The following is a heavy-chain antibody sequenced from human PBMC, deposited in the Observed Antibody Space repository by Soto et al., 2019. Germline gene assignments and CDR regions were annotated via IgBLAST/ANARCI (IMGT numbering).Heavy chain of an antibody. CDR2: IYTSGST. CDR3: ARGRFLEWYGGWLDP. V-gene: IGHV4-4*07. CDR1: GGSISSYY. J-gene: IGHJ5*02. Sequence: SETLSLTCTVSGGSISSYYWSWIRQPAGKGLEWIGRIYTSGSTNYNPSLKRRVTMSVDTSKNQFSLKLSSVNAADTAVYYCARGRFLEWYGGWLDPWGQGTLVTVSS. D-gene: IGHD3-3*01.